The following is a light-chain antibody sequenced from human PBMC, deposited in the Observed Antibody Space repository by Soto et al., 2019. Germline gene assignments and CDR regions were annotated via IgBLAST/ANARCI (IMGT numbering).Light chain of an antibody. J-gene: IGLJ2*01. Sequence: QSALTQPASVSGSPGQSIIISCTGTSSDVGGYDYVSWYQQHPGKAPKLMIHNVSNRPSGVSTRFSGSKSGNTASLTISGLQAEDEADYYCSSYATSNTVIFGGGTKLTVL. V-gene: IGLV2-14*03. CDR1: SSDVGGYDY. CDR2: NVS. CDR3: SSYATSNTVI.